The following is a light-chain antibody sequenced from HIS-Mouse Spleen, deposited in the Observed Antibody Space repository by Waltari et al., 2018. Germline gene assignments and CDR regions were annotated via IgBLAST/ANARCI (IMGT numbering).Light chain of an antibody. CDR1: SSDVGGYNY. J-gene: IGLJ1*01. CDR2: DVS. Sequence: QSALTQPASVSGSPGQSITISCTGTSSDVGGYNYVSWYQQHPGKAPKLMIYDVSDRPSGVSIRFSGSKSVNTASLTISGLQAEDEADYYFSSYTSSSTPYVFGTGTKVTVL. CDR3: SSYTSSSTPYV. V-gene: IGLV2-14*03.